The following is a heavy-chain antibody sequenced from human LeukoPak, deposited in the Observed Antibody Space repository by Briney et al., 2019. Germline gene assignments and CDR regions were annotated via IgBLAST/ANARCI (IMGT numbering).Heavy chain of an antibody. V-gene: IGHV4-34*01. D-gene: IGHD2-2*01. Sequence: SETLSLTCAVYGGSFSGYYWSWIRQPPGKGLEWIGEINHSGSTNYNPSLKSRVTISVDTSKNQFSLKLSSVTAADTAVYYCARHAEEYQLRKKNYYYYYMDVWGKGTTVTISS. CDR3: ARHAEEYQLRKKNYYYYYMDV. CDR2: INHSGST. CDR1: GGSFSGYY. J-gene: IGHJ6*03.